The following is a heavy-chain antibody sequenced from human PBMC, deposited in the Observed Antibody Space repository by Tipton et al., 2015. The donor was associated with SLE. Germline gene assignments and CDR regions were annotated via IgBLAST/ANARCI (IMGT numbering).Heavy chain of an antibody. CDR1: GLSFSTYW. V-gene: IGHV3-7*01. CDR2: INQDGSVK. Sequence: SLRLSCAASGLSFSTYWMSWVRQAPGKGLEWVAKINQDGSVKSYVDSVKGRFSISRDNGRNSLYLQTNSLRAEDTAVYYCARDGLAVAWDYWGQGTLVTVSS. D-gene: IGHD6-19*01. CDR3: ARDGLAVAWDY. J-gene: IGHJ4*02.